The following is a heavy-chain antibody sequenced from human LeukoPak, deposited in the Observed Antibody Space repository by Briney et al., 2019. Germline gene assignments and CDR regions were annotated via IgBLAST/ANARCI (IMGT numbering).Heavy chain of an antibody. CDR2: ITGSDTRT. J-gene: IGHJ4*02. D-gene: IGHD2-15*01. CDR3: AKDSGKSDY. V-gene: IGHV3-23*01. Sequence: GGSLRLSCAASGFTFSTNAMSWVRQAPGKGLEWVSGITGSDTRTYNADSAKGRFTISRDNSKDTLYLQMNNLRAEDTAVYYCAKDSGKSDYWGQGTLVTVSS. CDR1: GFTFSTNA.